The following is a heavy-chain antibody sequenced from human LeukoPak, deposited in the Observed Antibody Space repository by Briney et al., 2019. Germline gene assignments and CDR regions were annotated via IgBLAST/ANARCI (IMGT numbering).Heavy chain of an antibody. J-gene: IGHJ6*02. V-gene: IGHV3-30*19. D-gene: IGHD3-22*01. Sequence: GGSLRLSCAASGFTFSNYGMHWVRQAPGKGLEWVAVISYDGSNKYYADSVKGRFTISRDNSKNTLYLQMNSLRAEDTAVYYCARELYDSSGYYFTRGMDVWGQGTTVTVSS. CDR1: GFTFSNYG. CDR2: ISYDGSNK. CDR3: ARELYDSSGYYFTRGMDV.